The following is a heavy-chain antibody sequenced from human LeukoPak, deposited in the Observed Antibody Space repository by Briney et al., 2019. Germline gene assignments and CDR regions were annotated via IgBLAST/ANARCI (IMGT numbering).Heavy chain of an antibody. CDR2: ISYDGSNK. V-gene: IGHV3-30*04. CDR3: ARDAVLRYFDWLSYYYYYYYGMDV. Sequence: RTGGSLRLSCAASGFTFSSYAMHWVRQAPGKGLEWVAVISYDGSNKYYADSVKGRFTISRDNSKNTLYLQMNSLRAEDTAVYYCARDAVLRYFDWLSYYYYYYYGMDVWGQGTTVTVSS. CDR1: GFTFSSYA. J-gene: IGHJ6*02. D-gene: IGHD3-9*01.